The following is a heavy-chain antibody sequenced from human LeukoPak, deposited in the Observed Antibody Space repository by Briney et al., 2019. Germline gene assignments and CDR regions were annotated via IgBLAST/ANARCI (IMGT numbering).Heavy chain of an antibody. V-gene: IGHV1-18*01. CDR1: GYTFTSYG. CDR2: INTYNGNT. Sequence: ASVKVSCKASGYTFTSYGISWVRQAPGQGLEWMGWINTYNGNTNYAQKFQGRATMTTDTPTSTAHMELRSLRSDDTAVYYCARDRLDFDYWGQGTLVTVSS. J-gene: IGHJ4*02. CDR3: ARDRLDFDY.